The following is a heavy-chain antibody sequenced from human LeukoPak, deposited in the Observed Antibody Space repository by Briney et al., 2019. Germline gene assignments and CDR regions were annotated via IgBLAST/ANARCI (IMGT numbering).Heavy chain of an antibody. D-gene: IGHD3-10*01. CDR1: GFTFSSYW. CDR3: ARDPGEGAFDI. J-gene: IGHJ3*02. Sequence: GGSLRLSCAASGFTFSSYWMSWVRQAPGKGLECVADMNRDGSKEYYVDSVKGRFTIPRDNAKNSVYLQMNSLRVEDTAVYYCARDPGEGAFDIWGQGTMVTVSS. V-gene: IGHV3-7*01. CDR2: MNRDGSKE.